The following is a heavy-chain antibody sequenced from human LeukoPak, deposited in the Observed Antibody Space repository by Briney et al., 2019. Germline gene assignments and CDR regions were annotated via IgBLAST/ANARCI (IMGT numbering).Heavy chain of an antibody. CDR2: INPSVGIT. Sequence: GASVKVSCKASGYTFTSYYMHSVRHAPGQRLEWMGIINPSVGITSYAQKFQGRGAKTRDTSTSKVYMELSSLRSEDTAVYYCARVPGYSYGSDFDYWGQGTLVTVSS. CDR3: ARVPGYSYGSDFDY. CDR1: GYTFTSYY. V-gene: IGHV1-46*03. J-gene: IGHJ4*02. D-gene: IGHD5-18*01.